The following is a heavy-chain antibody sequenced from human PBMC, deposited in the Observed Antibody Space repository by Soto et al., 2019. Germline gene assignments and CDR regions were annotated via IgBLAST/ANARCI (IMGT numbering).Heavy chain of an antibody. V-gene: IGHV3-11*01. J-gene: IGHJ5*02. CDR2: ISKDSGTAT. D-gene: IGHD7-27*01. CDR1: GFIFRAWF. CDR3: ARENWANPGS. Sequence: LVESGGAWVKPGGSLRLSCAASGFIFRAWFMSWIRQAAGNGLEWISYISKDSGTATRYADSVKGRFTISRDNAKNSLFVQMNILTVEDTAVYYCARENWANPGSCGQGTLVTVSS.